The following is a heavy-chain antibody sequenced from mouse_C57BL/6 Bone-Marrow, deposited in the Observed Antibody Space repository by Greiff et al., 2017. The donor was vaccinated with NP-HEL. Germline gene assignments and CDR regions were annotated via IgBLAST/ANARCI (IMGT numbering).Heavy chain of an antibody. CDR2: IYPGSGST. V-gene: IGHV1-55*01. D-gene: IGHD2-4*01. CDR1: GYTFTSYW. CDR3: ARRGLRRRSYAMDY. J-gene: IGHJ4*01. Sequence: VQLQESGAELVKPGASVKMSCKASGYTFTSYWITWVKQRPGQGLEWIGDIYPGSGSTNYNEKFKSKATLTVDTSSSTAYMQLSSLTSEDSAVYYCARRGLRRRSYAMDYWGQGTSVTVSS.